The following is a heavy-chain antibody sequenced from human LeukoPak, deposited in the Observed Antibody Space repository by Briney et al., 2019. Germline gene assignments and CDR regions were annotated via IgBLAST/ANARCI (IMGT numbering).Heavy chain of an antibody. V-gene: IGHV4-39*01. D-gene: IGHD3-22*01. Sequence: SETLSLTCAVSGRSISSSSYYWGWIRQPPGKGLQWIVSSYYSGSTYYNPSLNSRVTISVDTSKNQFSLKLSSVTAADTAVYYCARHQGSGYYYPFDYWGQGNLVTVSP. CDR3: ARHQGSGYYYPFDY. CDR1: GRSISSSSYY. J-gene: IGHJ4*02. CDR2: SYYSGST.